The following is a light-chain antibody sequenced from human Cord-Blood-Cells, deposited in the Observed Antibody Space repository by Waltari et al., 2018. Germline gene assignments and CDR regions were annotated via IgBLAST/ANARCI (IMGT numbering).Light chain of an antibody. Sequence: SYELTQPPSVSLSPGQTASITCSGDKLGDKYACWYQQKPAQSPVLVIYQDSKRPSGIPERFSGSNSGNTATLTISGTQAMDEADYYCQAWDSSTAVFGGGTKLTVL. CDR1: KLGDKY. CDR2: QDS. CDR3: QAWDSSTAV. J-gene: IGLJ3*02. V-gene: IGLV3-1*01.